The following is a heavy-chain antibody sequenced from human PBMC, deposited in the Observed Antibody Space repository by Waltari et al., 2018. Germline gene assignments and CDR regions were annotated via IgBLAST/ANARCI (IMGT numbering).Heavy chain of an antibody. V-gene: IGHV1-8*01. CDR2: MNPNSGNT. CDR3: ARGGKNIVVVPAAQGGWFDP. J-gene: IGHJ5*02. Sequence: QVQLVQSGAEVKKPGASVKVSCKASGYTFTSYDINWVRQATGQGLEWMGWMNPNSGNTGYAQKCQGRVTMTRNTSISTAYMELSSLRSEDTAVYYCARGGKNIVVVPAAQGGWFDPWGQGTLVTVSS. CDR1: GYTFTSYD. D-gene: IGHD2-2*01.